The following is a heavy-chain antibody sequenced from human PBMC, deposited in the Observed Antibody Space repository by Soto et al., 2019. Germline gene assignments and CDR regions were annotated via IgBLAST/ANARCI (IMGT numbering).Heavy chain of an antibody. D-gene: IGHD3-22*01. CDR3: TSGLSNGYYNFDF. J-gene: IGHJ4*01. Sequence: GSLRLSCAASGFTFSNAWISWVRQAPGKGLEWVGRIKGEADGGTTDYAAPVKGRITISRDHSKDTLYLQMNSLKTEDTAVYYCTSGLSNGYYNFDFWGQGTPVTGSS. V-gene: IGHV3-15*01. CDR1: GFTFSNAW. CDR2: IKGEADGGTT.